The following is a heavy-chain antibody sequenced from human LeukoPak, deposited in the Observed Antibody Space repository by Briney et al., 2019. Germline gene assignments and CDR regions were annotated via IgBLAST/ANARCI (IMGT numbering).Heavy chain of an antibody. CDR2: ISAYNGNT. V-gene: IGHV1-18*01. D-gene: IGHD2-15*01. Sequence: GASVKVSCKASGYTFTSYGISWVRQAPGQGLEWVGWISAYNGNTNYAQKLQGRVTMTTDTSTSTAYMELRSLRSDDTAVYYCARDGFDIVVAVAAILDYYYYGMDVWGQGTTVTVSS. CDR1: GYTFTSYG. CDR3: ARDGFDIVVAVAAILDYYYYGMDV. J-gene: IGHJ6*02.